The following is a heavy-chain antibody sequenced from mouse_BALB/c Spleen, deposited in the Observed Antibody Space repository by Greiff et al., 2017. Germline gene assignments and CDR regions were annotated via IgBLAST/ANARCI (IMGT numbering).Heavy chain of an antibody. CDR1: GYSITSDYA. V-gene: IGHV3-2*02. Sequence: EVQLVESGPGLVKPSQSLSLTCTVTGYSITSDYAWTWIRQFPGNKLEWMGYISYSGSTSYNPSLKSRISITRDTSKNQFFLQLNSVTTEDTATYYCANDGYYWGQGTLVTVSA. J-gene: IGHJ3*01. CDR3: ANDGYY. CDR2: ISYSGST. D-gene: IGHD2-3*01.